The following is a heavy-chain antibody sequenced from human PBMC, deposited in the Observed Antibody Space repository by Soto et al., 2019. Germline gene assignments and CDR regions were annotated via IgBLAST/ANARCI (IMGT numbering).Heavy chain of an antibody. CDR1: GFTFTNYA. J-gene: IGHJ5*02. CDR2: ISASGGLK. CDR3: AREVGAPSGWLDP. V-gene: IGHV3-23*04. D-gene: IGHD1-26*01. Sequence: EVQLVESGGGLRQPGGSLRLSCAASGFTFTNYAMTWVRQTPGKGLEWVSGISASGGLKYYADSVQGRFTVSRDNSKNILYLQMDNLRDEDTALYYCAREVGAPSGWLDPWGQGTQVTVSS.